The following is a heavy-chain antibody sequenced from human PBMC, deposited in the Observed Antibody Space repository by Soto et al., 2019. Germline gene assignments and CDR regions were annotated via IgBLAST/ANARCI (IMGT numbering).Heavy chain of an antibody. CDR3: ARQGSQTGKFYYYGLDV. V-gene: IGHV5-10-1*01. Sequence: GESLKISCKGSGYSFTKYWISWVRQMPGKGLEWMGRIDPSDSYTNYSPSFQGHVTISADKSISTAYLQWSSLKASDTAMYYCARQGSQTGKFYYYGLDVWGQGTTVTVSS. D-gene: IGHD3-10*01. J-gene: IGHJ6*02. CDR1: GYSFTKYW. CDR2: IDPSDSYT.